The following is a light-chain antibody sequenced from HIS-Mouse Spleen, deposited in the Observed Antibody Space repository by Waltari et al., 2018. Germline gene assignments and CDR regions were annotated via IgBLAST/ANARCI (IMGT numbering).Light chain of an antibody. J-gene: IGKJ1*01. V-gene: IGKV3-20*01. CDR3: QQYGSSPRT. CDR1: QSVSSSY. Sequence: EIVLTQSPGTLSLPPGERATLSCRASQSVSSSYLAWYQQTPGQAPRLLIYGASSRATGIPDRFSGSGSGTDFALTISRLEPEDFAVYYCQQYGSSPRTFGQGTKVEIK. CDR2: GAS.